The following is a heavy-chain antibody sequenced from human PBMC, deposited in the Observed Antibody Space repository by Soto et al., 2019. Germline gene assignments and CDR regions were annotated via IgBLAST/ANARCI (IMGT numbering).Heavy chain of an antibody. J-gene: IGHJ4*02. CDR1: GGTFSSYA. D-gene: IGHD1-7*01. Sequence: GASVKVSCKASGGTFSSYAISWVRQAPGQGLEWMEGIIPIFGTANYAQKFQGRVTITADESTSTAYMELSSLRSEDTAVYYCARRTGNGYNWNYYFDYWGQGTLVTSPQ. CDR2: IIPIFGTA. V-gene: IGHV1-69*13. CDR3: ARRTGNGYNWNYYFDY.